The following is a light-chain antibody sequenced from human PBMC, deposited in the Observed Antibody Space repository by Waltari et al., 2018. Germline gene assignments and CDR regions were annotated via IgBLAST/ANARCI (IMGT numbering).Light chain of an antibody. Sequence: QSVLTQPPSASGTPGPRVTISCSGSSSNIGSNIVNWSQQLPGTAPKLLIYSNNQRPSGVPDRFSGSKSGTSASLAISGLQSEDEADYYCATWDDSLNGFWVFGGGTKLTVL. CDR1: SSNIGSNI. CDR3: ATWDDSLNGFWV. CDR2: SNN. J-gene: IGLJ3*02. V-gene: IGLV1-44*01.